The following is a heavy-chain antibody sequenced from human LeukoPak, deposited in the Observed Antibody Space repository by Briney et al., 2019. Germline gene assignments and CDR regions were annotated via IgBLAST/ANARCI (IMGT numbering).Heavy chain of an antibody. D-gene: IGHD2-15*01. CDR3: AKSGLSRFDY. Sequence: PGGSLRLSCAASGFTLSSYGMSWVRQAPGKGLEWVSAISGSGGSTYYADSVKGRFTISRDNSKNTLYLQMNSLRAEDTAVYYCAKSGLSRFDYWGQGTLVTVSS. V-gene: IGHV3-23*01. CDR2: ISGSGGST. CDR1: GFTLSSYG. J-gene: IGHJ4*02.